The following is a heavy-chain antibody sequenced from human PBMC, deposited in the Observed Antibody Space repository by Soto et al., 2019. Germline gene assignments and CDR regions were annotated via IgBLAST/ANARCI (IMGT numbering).Heavy chain of an antibody. Sequence: EVQLLESGGGLVQPGGSLRLSCAASGFTFSSYAMRWVRQAPVKGLEWVSAISGSGGSTYYADSVKGRFTISRDNSKNTLYLQMNSLRAEDTAVYYCATRGSGNYYDYWGQGTLVTVSS. CDR3: ATRGSGNYYDY. CDR2: ISGSGGST. J-gene: IGHJ4*02. D-gene: IGHD1-26*01. CDR1: GFTFSSYA. V-gene: IGHV3-23*01.